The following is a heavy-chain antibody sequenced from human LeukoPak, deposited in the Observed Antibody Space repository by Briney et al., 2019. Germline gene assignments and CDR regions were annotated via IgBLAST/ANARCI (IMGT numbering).Heavy chain of an antibody. Sequence: ASVKVSCKASGYTFTSYGISWVRQAPGQGLEWMGWISAYNGNTNYAQKLQGRVTMTTDTSTNTAYMELRSLRSDDTAVYYCARVPLLLWFGELLEGRPFDIWGQGTMVTVSS. D-gene: IGHD3-10*01. CDR3: ARVPLLLWFGELLEGRPFDI. CDR2: ISAYNGNT. J-gene: IGHJ3*02. CDR1: GYTFTSYG. V-gene: IGHV1-18*01.